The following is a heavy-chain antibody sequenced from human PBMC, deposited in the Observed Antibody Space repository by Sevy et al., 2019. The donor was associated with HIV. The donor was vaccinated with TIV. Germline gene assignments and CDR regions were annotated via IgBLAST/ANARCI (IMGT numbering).Heavy chain of an antibody. V-gene: IGHV4-4*07. J-gene: IGHJ3*02. CDR3: ARGAIFGVVIISDAFDI. D-gene: IGHD3-3*01. Sequence: SETLSLTCTVSGGSISSYYWSWIRQPAGKGLEWIGRIYTSGSTNYNPSLKSRFTMSVDTSKNQFSLKLSSVTAADTAVYYYARGAIFGVVIISDAFDIWGQGTMVTDSS. CDR1: GGSISSYY. CDR2: IYTSGST.